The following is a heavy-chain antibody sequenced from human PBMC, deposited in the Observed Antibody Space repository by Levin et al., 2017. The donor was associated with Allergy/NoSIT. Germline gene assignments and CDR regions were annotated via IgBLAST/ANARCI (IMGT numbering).Heavy chain of an antibody. CDR1: GGSISSHY. Sequence: GSLRLSCTVSGGSISSHYWNWIRQPPGKGLEWIGYIYYSGSTNYNPSLKSRVTISVDTSKNQFSLKLSSVTAADTAVYYCARGGNSGYDLTFDNWGQGTQVTVSS. J-gene: IGHJ4*02. D-gene: IGHD5-12*01. CDR2: IYYSGST. V-gene: IGHV4-59*11. CDR3: ARGGNSGYDLTFDN.